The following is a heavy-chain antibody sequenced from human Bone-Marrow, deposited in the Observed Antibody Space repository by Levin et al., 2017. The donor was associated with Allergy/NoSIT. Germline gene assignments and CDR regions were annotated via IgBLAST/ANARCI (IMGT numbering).Heavy chain of an antibody. Sequence: SGGSLRLSCAASGFSFNKYAMTWVRQAPGKGLQCVSFISETGEHTFYSDSVKGRFIVSRDNSNNTLFLQMNSLRAEDTAVYYCAKDVSVPWGSGTYYNPVDSWGQGTLVTVSS. CDR1: GFSFNKYA. V-gene: IGHV3-23*01. CDR3: AKDVSVPWGSGTYYNPVDS. CDR2: ISETGEHT. J-gene: IGHJ4*02. D-gene: IGHD3-10*01.